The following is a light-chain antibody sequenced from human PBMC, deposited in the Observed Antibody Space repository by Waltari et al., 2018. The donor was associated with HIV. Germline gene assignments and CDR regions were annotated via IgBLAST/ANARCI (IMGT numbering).Light chain of an antibody. CDR1: RSNIGSNT. CDR2: SNN. Sequence: GQRVTISCSGSRSNIGSNTVNWYQQLPGTAPKLLIYSNNQRPSGVPDRFSGSKSGTSASLAISGLQSEVEADYYCATWDDSLNGPVFGGGTQLTVL. CDR3: ATWDDSLNGPV. J-gene: IGLJ2*01. V-gene: IGLV1-44*01.